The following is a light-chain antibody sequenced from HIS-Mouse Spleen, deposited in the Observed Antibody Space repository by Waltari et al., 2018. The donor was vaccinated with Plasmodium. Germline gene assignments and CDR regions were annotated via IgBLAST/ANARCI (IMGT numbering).Light chain of an antibody. CDR3: QQRSNWIT. CDR1: QSVSSY. V-gene: IGKV3-11*01. J-gene: IGKJ5*01. Sequence: EIVLTQSPATLSLSPGERATLSCRASQSVSSYLAWYQQKPGQAPRLLLYDAPNRATGIPARFSGSGSGTDFTLTISSLEPEDFAVYYCQQRSNWITFGQGTRLEIK. CDR2: DAP.